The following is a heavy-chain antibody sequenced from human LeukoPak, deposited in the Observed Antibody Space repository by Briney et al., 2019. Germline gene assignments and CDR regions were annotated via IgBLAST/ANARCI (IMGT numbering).Heavy chain of an antibody. CDR1: GFIFSCYC. CDR3: AALSTMFAY. V-gene: IGHV3-7*02. CDR2: IKEDGTVK. J-gene: IGHJ4*02. D-gene: IGHD2/OR15-2a*01. Sequence: GGSLRLSCASCGFIFSCYCRSLLRQAPGKGLEWVANIKEDGTVKYYVESVKGRFTISRDNAKNSLYLQMNSLGADDTAVYYFAALSTMFAYWGQGTLVTVSS.